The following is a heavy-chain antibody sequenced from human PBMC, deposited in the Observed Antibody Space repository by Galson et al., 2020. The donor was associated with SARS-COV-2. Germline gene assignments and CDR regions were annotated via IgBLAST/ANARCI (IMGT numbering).Heavy chain of an antibody. V-gene: IGHV3-23*01. Sequence: SLKISCAAPGLTLSNYAKNWVPQAPEKGLEWVSGLGITGITTYYADSVKGRLTISRDRSKNTLYLQMNSLRAEDTGVYYCVRGDYVDYAGHCWGQGTLVTVST. CDR3: VRGDYVDYAGHC. D-gene: IGHD4-17*01. CDR1: GLTLSNYA. CDR2: LGITGITT. J-gene: IGHJ4*02.